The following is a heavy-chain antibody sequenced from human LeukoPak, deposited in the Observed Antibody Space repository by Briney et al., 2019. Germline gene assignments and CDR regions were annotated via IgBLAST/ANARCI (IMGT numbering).Heavy chain of an antibody. CDR2: INHSGST. J-gene: IGHJ2*01. CDR3: ARESTVTRYFDL. Sequence: SETLSLTCAVYGGSFSGYYWSWIRQPPGKGLEWIGEINHSGSTNYNPSLKSRVTISVDTSKNQFSLKLSSVTAADTAVYYCARESTVTRYFDLWGRGTLVTASS. V-gene: IGHV4-34*01. CDR1: GGSFSGYY. D-gene: IGHD4-17*01.